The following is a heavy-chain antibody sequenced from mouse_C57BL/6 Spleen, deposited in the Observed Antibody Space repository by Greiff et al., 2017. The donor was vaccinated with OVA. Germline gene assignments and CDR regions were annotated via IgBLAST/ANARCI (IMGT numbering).Heavy chain of an antibody. D-gene: IGHD2-1*01. J-gene: IGHJ2*01. CDR2: INPSTGGT. Sequence: EVQLQQSGPELVKPGASVKISCKASGYSFTGYYMNWVKQSPEKSLEWIGEINPSTGGTTYNQKFKAKATLTVDKSSSTAYMQLKSLTSEDSAVYYCARYGNYGYLDYWGQGTTLTVSS. V-gene: IGHV1-42*01. CDR3: ARYGNYGYLDY. CDR1: GYSFTGYY.